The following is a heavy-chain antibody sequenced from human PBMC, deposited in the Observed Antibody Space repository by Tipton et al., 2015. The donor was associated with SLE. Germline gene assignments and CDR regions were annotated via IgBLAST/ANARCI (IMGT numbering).Heavy chain of an antibody. CDR1: GGSFSGYY. J-gene: IGHJ2*01. CDR3: ARGDLYLYFDL. CDR2: INHRGST. V-gene: IGHV4-34*01. Sequence: TLSLTCAVYGGSFSGYYWSWIRQPPGKGLEWIGEINHRGSTNYNPSLKSRVTISADTSKNQFSLKLSSVTAADTAVYYCARGDLYLYFDLRGRGTLVTVSS.